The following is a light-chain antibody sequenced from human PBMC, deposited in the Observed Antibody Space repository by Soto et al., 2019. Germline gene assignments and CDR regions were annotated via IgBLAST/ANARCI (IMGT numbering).Light chain of an antibody. CDR1: SSDVGSYNL. CDR3: CSYAGSSTYV. V-gene: IGLV2-23*01. CDR2: EGS. Sequence: QSVLTQPASVSGSPGQSITISFTGTSSDVGSYNLVSWYQQHPGKAPKLMIYEGSKRPSGVSNRFSGSKSGNTASLTISGRQAEDEADYYCCSYAGSSTYVFGTGTKLPVL. J-gene: IGLJ1*01.